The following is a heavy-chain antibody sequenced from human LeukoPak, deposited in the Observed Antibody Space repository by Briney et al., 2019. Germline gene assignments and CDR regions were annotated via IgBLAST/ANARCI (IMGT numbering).Heavy chain of an antibody. D-gene: IGHD5-18*01. Sequence: PSETLSLTCAVYGGSLSGYYWSCIRQPPGQGLEWFGEINHSGSTNYNPSLKSRVTISVDTSKNQFSLKLSSVTAADTAVYCARARGYSYVGKNYFDYWGQGTQVTVSS. CDR1: GGSLSGYY. J-gene: IGHJ4*02. V-gene: IGHV4-34*01. CDR2: INHSGST. CDR3: RARGYSYVGKNYFDY.